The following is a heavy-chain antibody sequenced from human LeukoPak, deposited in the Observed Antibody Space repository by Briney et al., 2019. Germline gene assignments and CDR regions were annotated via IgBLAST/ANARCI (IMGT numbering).Heavy chain of an antibody. CDR2: VYADGRS. D-gene: IGHD1-26*01. V-gene: IGHV4-4*07. CDR1: GGSISNYY. J-gene: IGHJ4*02. Sequence: SETLSLTCTVSGGSISNYYWSWIRQPAGEGLEWIGRVYADGRSNYNPSLKSRVSMSVHTSKSQFSLKLSSVTAADTAVYYCARMYSGTYGGIDYWGQGTLVTVSS. CDR3: ARMYSGTYGGIDY.